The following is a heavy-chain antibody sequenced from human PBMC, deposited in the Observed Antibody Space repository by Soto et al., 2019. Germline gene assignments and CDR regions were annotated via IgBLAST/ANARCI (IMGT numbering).Heavy chain of an antibody. CDR3: ASTVLRYFEFDP. Sequence: EVQLLESGGGLVQPGGSLRLSCAASGFTFSSYAMSWVRQAPGKGLEWVSAISGSGGSTYYADSVKGRFTISRDNSKNTLYLQMNSLRAEDTAVYYCASTVLRYFEFDPWGQGTLVTVSS. D-gene: IGHD3-9*01. V-gene: IGHV3-23*01. CDR2: ISGSGGST. CDR1: GFTFSSYA. J-gene: IGHJ5*02.